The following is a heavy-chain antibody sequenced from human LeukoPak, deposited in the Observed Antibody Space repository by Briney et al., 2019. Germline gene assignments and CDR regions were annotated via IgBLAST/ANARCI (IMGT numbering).Heavy chain of an antibody. Sequence: GASVKVSCKVSGYSLTELSMHWVRQAPGKGLEWMGGFDPADGKTIFAQKFQGRVTLTEDTSTDTAYMELSSLRSEDTVVYYCATYDSSGYLDYWGQGTLVTVSS. J-gene: IGHJ4*02. CDR3: ATYDSSGYLDY. CDR2: FDPADGKT. D-gene: IGHD3-22*01. CDR1: GYSLTELS. V-gene: IGHV1-24*01.